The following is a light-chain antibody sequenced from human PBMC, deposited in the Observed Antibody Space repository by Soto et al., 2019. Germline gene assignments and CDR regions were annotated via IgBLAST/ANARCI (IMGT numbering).Light chain of an antibody. V-gene: IGKV2D-30*01. CDR2: EVS. J-gene: IGKJ1*01. CDR1: QSLVYIDGNTY. Sequence: DVVMTQSPLSLPVTLGQPASIPCRSSQSLVYIDGNTYLDWFQQRPGESPRRLINEVSNWDSGVPDRFTGSGSVTDFTMKISRVEAKAVEVYYCMPATHSLGTFCQGTKVEI. CDR3: MPATHSLGT.